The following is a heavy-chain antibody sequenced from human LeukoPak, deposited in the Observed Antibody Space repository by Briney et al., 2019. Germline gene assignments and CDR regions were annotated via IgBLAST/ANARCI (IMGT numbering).Heavy chain of an antibody. CDR2: ISAYNGNT. CDR3: ARDLYSSGWYADAFDI. Sequence: AASVKVSCKASGYTFTSYGISWVRQAPGQGLEWMGWISAYNGNTNYAQKLQGRVTMTTDTSTSTAYMELKSLRSDDTAVYYCARDLYSSGWYADAFDIWGQGTMVTVSS. J-gene: IGHJ3*02. V-gene: IGHV1-18*01. CDR1: GYTFTSYG. D-gene: IGHD6-19*01.